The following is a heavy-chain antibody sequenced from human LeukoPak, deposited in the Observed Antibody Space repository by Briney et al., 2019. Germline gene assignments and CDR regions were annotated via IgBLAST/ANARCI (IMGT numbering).Heavy chain of an antibody. D-gene: IGHD1-26*01. J-gene: IGHJ5*02. V-gene: IGHV3-33*08. CDR1: GFTFSSYG. Sequence: PGGSERLYCAASGFTFSSYGMHWVRQAPGKGLEWVAVIWYGGSNKYYADSVKGRFTISRDNSKNTLYLQMNSLRAEDTAVYYCARGSQGSYSTWFDPWGQGTLVTVSS. CDR3: ARGSQGSYSTWFDP. CDR2: IWYGGSNK.